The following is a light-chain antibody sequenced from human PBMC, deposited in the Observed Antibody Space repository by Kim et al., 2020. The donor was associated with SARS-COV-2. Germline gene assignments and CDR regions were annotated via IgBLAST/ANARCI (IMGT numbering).Light chain of an antibody. V-gene: IGKV3-20*01. CDR3: QQYDILPRT. CDR2: GAS. Sequence: SPGERATRSCRATQRVSANYLAWYQHKRGQAPRLLIYGASTRATGIPDRFTGSGSGTDFTLTISRLEPEDFAVYYCQQYDILPRTFGQGTKVDIK. CDR1: QRVSANY. J-gene: IGKJ1*01.